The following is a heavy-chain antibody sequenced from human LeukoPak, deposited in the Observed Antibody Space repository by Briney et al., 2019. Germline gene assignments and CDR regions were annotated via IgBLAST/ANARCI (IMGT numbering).Heavy chain of an antibody. Sequence: IRQPPGKXXEWIGYIYYSGSTNYNPSLKSRVTISVDTSKNQFSLKLSSVTAADTAVYYCARVTTVTSPGAFDIWGQGTMVTVSS. V-gene: IGHV4-59*01. D-gene: IGHD4-17*01. CDR2: IYYSGST. CDR3: ARVTTVTSPGAFDI. J-gene: IGHJ3*02.